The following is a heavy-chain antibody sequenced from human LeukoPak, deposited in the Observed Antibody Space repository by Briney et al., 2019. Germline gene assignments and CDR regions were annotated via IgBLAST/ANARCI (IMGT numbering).Heavy chain of an antibody. CDR1: GFTFSSYA. J-gene: IGHJ4*02. Sequence: GGSLRLSCAASGFTFSSYAMSWVRQAPGKGLEWVSAISGSGGSTYYADSVKGRFTISRDNSKNTLYLQMNSLRAKDTAVYYCAKDKGSSSWKTKYDYWGQGTLVTVSS. D-gene: IGHD6-13*01. CDR2: ISGSGGST. CDR3: AKDKGSSSWKTKYDY. V-gene: IGHV3-23*01.